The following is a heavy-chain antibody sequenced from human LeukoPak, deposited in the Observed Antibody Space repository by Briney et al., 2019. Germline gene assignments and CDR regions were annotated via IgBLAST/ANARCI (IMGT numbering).Heavy chain of an antibody. CDR3: ARLDCGGDCFVDY. Sequence: SETLSLTCTVSGASLTSNYWSWIRQPPGKGLEWIGYIYYSGTTTYNPSLERRVTMSVDMSKTQVSLRLNSVTATDTAMYYCARLDCGGDCFVDYWGQGTLVTVSS. J-gene: IGHJ4*02. CDR2: IYYSGTT. CDR1: GASLTSNY. V-gene: IGHV4-59*08. D-gene: IGHD2-21*02.